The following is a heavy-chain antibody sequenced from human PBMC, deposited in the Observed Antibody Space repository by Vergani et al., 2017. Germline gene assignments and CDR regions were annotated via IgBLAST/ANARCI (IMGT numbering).Heavy chain of an antibody. CDR3: VKDAGSYENFFDS. CDR1: GFTFSTYA. Sequence: EVQLLESGGSLKQPGGSVRLSCAASGFTFSTYAMHWVRQAPGKGLEWVSALTGGGGSTYYAVSFKGRFIISRDNSRETLYLQMNSLRPEDTATYYCVKDAGSYENFFDSWGQGTLVTVSS. J-gene: IGHJ4*02. V-gene: IGHV3-23*01. D-gene: IGHD1-26*01. CDR2: LTGGGGST.